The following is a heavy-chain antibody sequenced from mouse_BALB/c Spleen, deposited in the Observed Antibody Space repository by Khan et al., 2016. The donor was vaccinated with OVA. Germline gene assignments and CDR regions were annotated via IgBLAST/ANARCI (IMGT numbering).Heavy chain of an antibody. CDR1: GYTFTTYT. CDR3: APYYYGYTYGVAY. Sequence: QVQLKESGAELARPGASVKMSCKASGYTFTTYTMHWVKQRPGQGLEWIGYIDPSSAYTTYNQKFKEKATLTADKSSSTAYMQLSGLTSEDFAVYYCAPYYYGYTYGVAYWGQGTLVTVSA. CDR2: IDPSSAYT. J-gene: IGHJ3*01. V-gene: IGHV1-4*01. D-gene: IGHD1-1*01.